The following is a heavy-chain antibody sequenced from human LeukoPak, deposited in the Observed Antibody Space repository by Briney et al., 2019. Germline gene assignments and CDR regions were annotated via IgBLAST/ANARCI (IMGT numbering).Heavy chain of an antibody. CDR1: EFTFSSYS. Sequence: GGSLRLSCAGSEFTFSSYSMNWVRRAPGKGLEWGSSISSSSSYIYYADSVKGRFTISRDNAKNSLYLQMNSLRAEDTAVYYCARDDLAQSLGDYWGQGTLVTVSS. CDR3: ARDDLAQSLGDY. CDR2: ISSSSSYI. D-gene: IGHD3-16*01. V-gene: IGHV3-21*01. J-gene: IGHJ4*02.